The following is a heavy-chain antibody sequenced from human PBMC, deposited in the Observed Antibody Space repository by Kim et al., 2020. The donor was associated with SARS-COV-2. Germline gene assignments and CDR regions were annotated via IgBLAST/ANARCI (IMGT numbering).Heavy chain of an antibody. CDR3: AREITMVRGVIYFDY. Sequence: PSFQGQVTLSADKSISTAYLQWSSLKASDTAMYYCAREITMVRGVIYFDYWGQGTLVTVSS. V-gene: IGHV5-51*01. J-gene: IGHJ4*02. D-gene: IGHD3-10*01.